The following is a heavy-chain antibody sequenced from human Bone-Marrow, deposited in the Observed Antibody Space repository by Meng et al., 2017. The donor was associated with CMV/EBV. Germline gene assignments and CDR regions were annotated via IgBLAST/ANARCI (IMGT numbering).Heavy chain of an antibody. CDR3: ARDIGSGWYADY. CDR1: GFTFSSYG. D-gene: IGHD6-19*01. J-gene: IGHJ4*02. CDR2: IWYDGSNK. Sequence: GGSLRLSCAASGFTFSSYGMHWVRQAPGKGLEWVAVIWYDGSNKYYADSVKGRFTISRDNAKNSLDLQMNSLRAEDTAVYYCARDIGSGWYADYWGQGTLVTVSS. V-gene: IGHV3-33*01.